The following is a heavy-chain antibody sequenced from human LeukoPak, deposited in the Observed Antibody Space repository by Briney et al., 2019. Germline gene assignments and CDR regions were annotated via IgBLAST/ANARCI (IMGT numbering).Heavy chain of an antibody. CDR1: GFTFDDYA. V-gene: IGHV3-9*01. CDR3: AKGLYGDYHYFDY. D-gene: IGHD4-17*01. CDR2: ISWNSGSI. J-gene: IGHJ4*02. Sequence: GGSLRLSCAASGFTFDDYAMHWVRQAPGKGLEWVSGISWNSGSIGYADSVKGRFTISRDNAKNSLYLQMNSLRAEDTALYYCAKGLYGDYHYFDYWGQGTLVTVSS.